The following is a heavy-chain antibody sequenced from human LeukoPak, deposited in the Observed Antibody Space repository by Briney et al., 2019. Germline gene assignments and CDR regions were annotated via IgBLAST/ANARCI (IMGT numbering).Heavy chain of an antibody. Sequence: ASVKVSCKASGYTFTSYAMHWVRQAPGQRLEWMGWINAGNGNTKYSQKFQGRVTITRDTSASTAYMELSSPRSEDTAVYYCARPLYSSTPPEHWGQGTLVTVSS. CDR3: ARPLYSSTPPEH. CDR1: GYTFTSYA. J-gene: IGHJ1*01. CDR2: INAGNGNT. D-gene: IGHD6-13*01. V-gene: IGHV1-3*01.